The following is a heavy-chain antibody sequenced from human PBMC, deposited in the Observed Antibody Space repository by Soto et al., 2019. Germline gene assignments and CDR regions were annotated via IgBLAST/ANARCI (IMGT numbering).Heavy chain of an antibody. CDR2: IYYSGST. V-gene: IGHV4-39*01. CDR1: GGSISSSSYY. Sequence: SETLSLTCTVSGGSISSSSYYWGWIRQPPGKGLEWIGSIYYSGSTYYNPSLKSRVTISVDTSKNQFSLKLSSVTAADTAVYYCARLGCSGGSCYPDVSRFDPWGQGTLVTVSS. J-gene: IGHJ5*02. D-gene: IGHD2-15*01. CDR3: ARLGCSGGSCYPDVSRFDP.